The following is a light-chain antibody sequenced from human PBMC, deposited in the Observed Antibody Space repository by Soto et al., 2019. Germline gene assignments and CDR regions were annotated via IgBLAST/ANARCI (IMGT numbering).Light chain of an antibody. CDR2: EFS. J-gene: IGLJ1*01. Sequence: QSALTQPPSVSGSPGQSVAISCTGTSSDVGSYNRVAWYQQPPGTAPKLMIYEFSNRPSGVPDRFSGSKSGNRASLTISGLQAEDEADYYCSSFTSSSTYVLGTGTKVTVL. V-gene: IGLV2-18*02. CDR1: SSDVGSYNR. CDR3: SSFTSSSTYV.